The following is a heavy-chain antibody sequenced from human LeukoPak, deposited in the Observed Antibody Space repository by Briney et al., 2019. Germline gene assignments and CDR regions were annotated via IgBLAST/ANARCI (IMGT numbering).Heavy chain of an antibody. Sequence: GASVKVSCKASGYTFTSYGISWVRQAPGQGLEWMGWIIPILGIANYAQKFQGRVTITADKSTSTAYMELSSLRSEDTAVYYCARTPDPTVVNAFDIWGQGTMVTVSS. J-gene: IGHJ3*02. V-gene: IGHV1-69*10. CDR2: IIPILGIA. CDR1: GYTFTSYG. CDR3: ARTPDPTVVNAFDI. D-gene: IGHD4-23*01.